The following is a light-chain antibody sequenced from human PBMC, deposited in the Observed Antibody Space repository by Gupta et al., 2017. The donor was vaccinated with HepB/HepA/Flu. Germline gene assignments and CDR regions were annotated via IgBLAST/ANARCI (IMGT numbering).Light chain of an antibody. V-gene: IGLV1-47*01. CDR2: RNN. CDR1: SSNIGNNY. Sequence: QSVLTQPPSASGTPGQRVTISCSGSSSNIGNNYVYWFQQFPGTAPKLLIYRNNQRPSGVPDRFSGAKSGTSASLAIIGLRAEDEADYYCAAWDDSLSGVVFGGGTKLTVL. J-gene: IGLJ2*01. CDR3: AAWDDSLSGVV.